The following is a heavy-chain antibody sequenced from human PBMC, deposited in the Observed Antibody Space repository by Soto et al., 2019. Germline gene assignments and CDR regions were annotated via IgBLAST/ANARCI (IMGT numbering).Heavy chain of an antibody. CDR1: GFTFSSYG. V-gene: IGHV3-30*18. Sequence: QVQLVESGGGVVQPGRSLRLSCAASGFTFSSYGMHWVRQAPGKGLEWVAVISYDGSNKYYADSVKGRFTISRDNSKSTLYLQMNRLRAEDTAVYYCAKLGIAAAGTYYYYYGMDVWGQGTTVTVSS. CDR3: AKLGIAAAGTYYYYYGMDV. J-gene: IGHJ6*02. D-gene: IGHD6-13*01. CDR2: ISYDGSNK.